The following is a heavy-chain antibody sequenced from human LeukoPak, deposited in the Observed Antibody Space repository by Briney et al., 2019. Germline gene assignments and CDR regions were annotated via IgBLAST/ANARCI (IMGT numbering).Heavy chain of an antibody. D-gene: IGHD3-3*01. Sequence: PSETLSLTCTVSGGSISSSSYYWSWIRQPPGKGLEWIGYIYYSGSTNYNPSLKSRVTISVDTSKNQFSLKLSSVTAADTAVYYCARHLTIFGVATYYFDYWGQGTLVTVSS. CDR3: ARHLTIFGVATYYFDY. J-gene: IGHJ4*02. V-gene: IGHV4-61*05. CDR2: IYYSGST. CDR1: GGSISSSSYY.